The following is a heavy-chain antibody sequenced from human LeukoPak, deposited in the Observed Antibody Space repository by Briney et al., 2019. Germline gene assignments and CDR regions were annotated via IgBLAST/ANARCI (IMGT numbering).Heavy chain of an antibody. CDR3: AKFYYDSSGRGNDAFDV. CDR2: ISGSGMLT. J-gene: IGHJ3*01. D-gene: IGHD3-22*01. V-gene: IGHV3-23*01. Sequence: GGSLRLSCATSGFSFGSYAMSWVRQAPGKGLKWVSSISGSGMLTYYADSVKGRFTISRDNSKNTLYLQMSSLRAEDTATFYCAKFYYDSSGRGNDAFDVWGQGTMVTVSS. CDR1: GFSFGSYA.